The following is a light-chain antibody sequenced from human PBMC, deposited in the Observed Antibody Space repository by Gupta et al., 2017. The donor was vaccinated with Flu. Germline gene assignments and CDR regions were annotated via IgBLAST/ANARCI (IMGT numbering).Light chain of an antibody. Sequence: DAKRPSSIPGRFSGSNSVNTATLTISETQHLDEADYYCQAWDLGAAAFGGGTKLTVL. CDR3: QAWDLGAAA. CDR2: DA. J-gene: IGLJ2*01. V-gene: IGLV3-1*01.